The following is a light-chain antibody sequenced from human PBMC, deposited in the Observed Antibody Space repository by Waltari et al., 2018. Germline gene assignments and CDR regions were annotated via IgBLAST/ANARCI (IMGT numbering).Light chain of an antibody. CDR2: GAT. Sequence: EIVMAQSPASLSVSPGERAIFSCRASQRVTTNVAWYQQKPGQPPRLLIYGATTRATHIPARFSGSGSGTEFTLTITSPQSEDVGVYYCHQYNDGPPFNFGQGTKLEIK. CDR3: HQYNDGPPFN. CDR1: QRVTTN. J-gene: IGKJ2*01. V-gene: IGKV3-15*01.